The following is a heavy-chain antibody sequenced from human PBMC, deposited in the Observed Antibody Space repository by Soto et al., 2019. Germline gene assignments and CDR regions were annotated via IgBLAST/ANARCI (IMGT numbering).Heavy chain of an antibody. J-gene: IGHJ6*02. CDR3: TRPVRYSSSWGPNYYYYGLDV. Sequence: GGSLRLSCTASGFTFGDYAMSWVRQAPGKGLEWVGFIRSKAYGGTTEYAASVKGRFTISRDDSKSIAYLQMNSLKTEDTAVYYCTRPVRYSSSWGPNYYYYGLDVWGHGTSVTVSS. CDR2: IRSKAYGGTT. V-gene: IGHV3-49*04. D-gene: IGHD6-13*01. CDR1: GFTFGDYA.